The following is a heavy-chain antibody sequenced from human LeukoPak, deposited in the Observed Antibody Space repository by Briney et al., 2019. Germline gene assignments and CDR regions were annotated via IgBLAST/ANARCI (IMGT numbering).Heavy chain of an antibody. CDR2: IAYDASNE. D-gene: IGHD1-26*01. CDR1: GFTFSSHA. CDR3: VGEVGPRQMNY. V-gene: IGHV3-30-3*01. J-gene: IGHJ4*02. Sequence: GGSLRLSCVASGFTFSSHAMHWVRQAPGKGLEWVAVIAYDASNEYYADSVKGRFTISRVNSKNTLYLQMNSLRTEDTAMYYCVGEVGPRQMNYWGQGTLVTVSS.